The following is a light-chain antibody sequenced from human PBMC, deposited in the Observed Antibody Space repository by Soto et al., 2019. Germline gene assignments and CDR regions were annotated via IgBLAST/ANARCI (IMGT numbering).Light chain of an antibody. V-gene: IGKV1-39*01. CDR2: TSS. J-gene: IGKJ1*01. Sequence: DIQMTQSPSSLSASVGDRVTITCRASQTINNYLNWYQQKPGRAPKLLISTSSSLQSGVPSTFSGSGSGTDFTLSISSLQPDDFAIYYCQEYNSYSGTFGPGTKVDIK. CDR1: QTINNY. CDR3: QEYNSYSGT.